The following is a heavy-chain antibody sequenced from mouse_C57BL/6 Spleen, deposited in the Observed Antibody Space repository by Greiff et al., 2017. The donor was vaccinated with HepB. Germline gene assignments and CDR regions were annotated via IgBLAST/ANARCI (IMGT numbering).Heavy chain of an antibody. CDR3: ARDVAHWYFDV. J-gene: IGHJ1*03. D-gene: IGHD1-3*01. V-gene: IGHV14-2*01. Sequence: EVQLQESGAELVKPGASVKLSCTASGFNIKDYYMHWVKQRTEQGLEWIGRIDPEDGETKYAPKFQSKATITADTSSNTAYLQLSSLTSEDTAVYYCARDVAHWYFDVWGTGTTVTVSS. CDR2: IDPEDGET. CDR1: GFNIKDYY.